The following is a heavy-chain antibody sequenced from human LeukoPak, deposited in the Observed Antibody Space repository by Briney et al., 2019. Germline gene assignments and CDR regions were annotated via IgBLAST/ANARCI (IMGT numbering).Heavy chain of an antibody. J-gene: IGHJ4*02. CDR3: ARAQSLGYFDY. CDR2: IYSGGST. D-gene: IGHD6-19*01. CDR1: GFTVSSNY. V-gene: IGHV3-53*01. Sequence: GGSLRLSCAASGFTVSSNYMSWVRQAPGKGLEWVSVIYSGGSTYYADSVKGRFTISRDNSENTLYLQMNSLRAEDTAVYYCARAQSLGYFDYWGQGTLVTVSS.